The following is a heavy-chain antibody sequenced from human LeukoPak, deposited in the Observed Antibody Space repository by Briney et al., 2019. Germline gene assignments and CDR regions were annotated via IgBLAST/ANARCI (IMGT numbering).Heavy chain of an antibody. CDR1: GFTFSSYA. Sequence: PGGSLRLSCAASGFTFSSYAMGWVRQAPGKGLEWVSAISGSGSTIYYADSVKGRFTISRDNAKNSLYLQMNSLRAEDTAVYYCAELGITMIGGVWGKGTTVTISS. CDR2: ISGSGSTI. D-gene: IGHD3-10*02. CDR3: AELGITMIGGV. V-gene: IGHV3-23*01. J-gene: IGHJ6*04.